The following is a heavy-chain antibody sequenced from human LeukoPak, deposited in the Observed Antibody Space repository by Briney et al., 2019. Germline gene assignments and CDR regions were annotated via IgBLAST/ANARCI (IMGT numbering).Heavy chain of an antibody. V-gene: IGHV4-34*01. CDR3: ASRRVLYGMDV. CDR2: INHSGSA. Sequence: SETLSLTCAVSGGSFSGYYWTWIRQPPGKGLEWIGEINHSGSANYNPSLKSRVTISLDTSKNQFSLKLSSVTAADTAVYYCASRRVLYGMDVWGQGTTVTVSS. CDR1: GGSFSGYY. J-gene: IGHJ6*02. D-gene: IGHD6-6*01.